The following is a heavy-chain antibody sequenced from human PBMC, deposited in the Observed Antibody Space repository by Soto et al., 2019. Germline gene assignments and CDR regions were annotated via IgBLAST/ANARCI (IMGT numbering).Heavy chain of an antibody. Sequence: GGSLRLSCAASGFTFSSYWIHWVRQAPWKGLVWVSRIKGDGSETNYADSVKGRFTISRDNAKNTLYLQLNSLRAEDTAVYYCLRGNSGSGNFDYWGQGTRVTVSS. CDR3: LRGNSGSGNFDY. V-gene: IGHV3-74*01. D-gene: IGHD5-12*01. CDR1: GFTFSSYW. J-gene: IGHJ4*02. CDR2: IKGDGSET.